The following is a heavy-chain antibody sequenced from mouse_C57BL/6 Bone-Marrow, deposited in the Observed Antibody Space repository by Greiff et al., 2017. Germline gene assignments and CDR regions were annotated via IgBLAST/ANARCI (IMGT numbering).Heavy chain of an antibody. CDR2: IDPSDSYT. D-gene: IGHD2-4*01. V-gene: IGHV1-69*01. Sequence: QVQLQQPGAELVMPGASVKLSCKASGYTFTSYWMHWVKQRPGQGLEWIGEIDPSDSYTNYNQKFKGKSTLTVDKSSSTAYMQLSSLTSEDSAGYYCARGGGLRFDYWGQGTTLTVSS. CDR3: ARGGGLRFDY. J-gene: IGHJ2*01. CDR1: GYTFTSYW.